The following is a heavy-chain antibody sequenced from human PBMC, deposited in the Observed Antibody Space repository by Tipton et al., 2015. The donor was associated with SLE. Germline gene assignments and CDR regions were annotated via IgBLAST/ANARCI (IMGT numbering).Heavy chain of an antibody. Sequence: TLSLTCTVSGGSISSNNFFWRWLRQHPGKGLEWIGYIYYSGSAFYNPSLKSRVTMSVDTSKNQFFMRLSSATAADTAVYYCAREVITITDSDAFDIWGQGTMVTVSS. CDR3: AREVITITDSDAFDI. D-gene: IGHD2-21*01. CDR2: IYYSGSA. CDR1: GGSISSNNFF. J-gene: IGHJ3*02. V-gene: IGHV4-31*03.